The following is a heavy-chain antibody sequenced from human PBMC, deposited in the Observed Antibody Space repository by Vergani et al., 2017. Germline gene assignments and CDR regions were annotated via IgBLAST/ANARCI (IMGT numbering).Heavy chain of an antibody. CDR1: GGSISSYY. D-gene: IGHD1-26*01. Sequence: QVQLQESGPGLVKPSETLSLTCTVSGGSISSYYWSWIRQPPGKGLEWIGYIYYSGSTNYNPSLKSRVTISVDTSKNQFSLKLSSVTAADTAVYYCAREFPVGATRFFDYWGQGTLVTVSS. V-gene: IGHV4-59*01. J-gene: IGHJ4*02. CDR2: IYYSGST. CDR3: AREFPVGATRFFDY.